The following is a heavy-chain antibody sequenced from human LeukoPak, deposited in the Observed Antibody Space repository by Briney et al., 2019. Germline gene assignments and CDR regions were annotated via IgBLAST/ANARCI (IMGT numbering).Heavy chain of an antibody. D-gene: IGHD3-16*01. V-gene: IGHV3-23*01. CDR1: GFTFSTYA. CDR3: AKYMTGYYYNGLDV. J-gene: IGHJ6*02. CDR2: ITGSGGNT. Sequence: GGSLRLSCAASGFTFSTYAMSWVRQAPGKGLEWVSAITGSGGNTWYADSVKGRFTISRDNSKNTLFLQMSSLRAEDTALYYCAKYMTGYYYNGLDVWGQGTTVTVSS.